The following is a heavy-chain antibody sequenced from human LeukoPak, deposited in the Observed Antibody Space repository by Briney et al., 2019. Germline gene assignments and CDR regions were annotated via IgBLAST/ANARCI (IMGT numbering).Heavy chain of an antibody. D-gene: IGHD2-21*02. CDR1: GDSISGYY. CDR3: ARFHCTRGDCNHLDT. CDR2: IFSTGTT. J-gene: IGHJ5*02. V-gene: IGHV4-59*01. Sequence: PSETLSLTCSVSGDSISGYYWSRIRQPPGKALEFIGHIFSTGTTAYNPSLKSRLTISVDTSKNQFSLRLTSVAAADTAIYYCARFHCTRGDCNHLDTWGQGTLVTVSS.